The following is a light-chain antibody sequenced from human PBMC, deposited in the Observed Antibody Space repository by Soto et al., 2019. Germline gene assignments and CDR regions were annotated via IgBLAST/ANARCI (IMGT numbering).Light chain of an antibody. CDR2: RNN. V-gene: IGLV1-47*01. CDR3: ATWDVRLSGVV. Sequence: QSVLTQPPSASGTPGQRVTISCSGSNSNIGSNYVYWYQQLPGTAPKLLIYRNNQRPSGVPDRFSGTKSGTSASLAISGLRSEDEADYYCATWDVRLSGVVFGGGTKLTVL. CDR1: NSNIGSNY. J-gene: IGLJ2*01.